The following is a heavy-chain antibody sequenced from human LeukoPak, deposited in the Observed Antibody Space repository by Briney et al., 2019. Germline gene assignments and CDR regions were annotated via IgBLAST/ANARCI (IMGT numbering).Heavy chain of an antibody. CDR3: ARRAGDYSHPYDY. CDR1: GFTFSSYG. D-gene: IGHD3-22*01. CDR2: ISSSSSYI. V-gene: IGHV3-21*01. Sequence: GGSLRLSCAASGFTFSSYGMHWVRQAPGKGLEWVAFISSSSSYIYYADSVKGRFTISRDNAKKSLYLQMNSLRAEDTAVYYCARRAGDYSHPYDYWGQGTLVTVSS. J-gene: IGHJ4*02.